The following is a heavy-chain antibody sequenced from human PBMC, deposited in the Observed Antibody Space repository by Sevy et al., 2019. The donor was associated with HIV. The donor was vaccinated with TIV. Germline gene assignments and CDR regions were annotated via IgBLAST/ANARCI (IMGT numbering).Heavy chain of an antibody. CDR3: ARDGAGTIDRYSDY. CDR1: GFTFSSYD. Sequence: GGSLRLSCAASGFTFSSYDMHWVRQATGKGLEWVSAIGTAGDTYYPGSVKGRFTISRENAKNSLYLQMNSLRAGDTAVYYCARDGAGTIDRYSDYWGQGTLVTVSS. J-gene: IGHJ4*02. V-gene: IGHV3-13*01. CDR2: IGTAGDT. D-gene: IGHD1-1*01.